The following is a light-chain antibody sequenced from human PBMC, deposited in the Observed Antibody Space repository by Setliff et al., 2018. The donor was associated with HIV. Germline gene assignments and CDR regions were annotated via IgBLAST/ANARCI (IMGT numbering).Light chain of an antibody. CDR3: TSYTSSDIYV. V-gene: IGLV2-14*03. CDR2: DVS. Sequence: ALAQPASVSGSPGQSITISCTGTSSDVGTYNYVSWYQQHPGKAPKLMIYDVSKRPSGVSDRFSGSKSGNTASLTISGLQAEDEADYYCTSYTSSDIYVFATGTKSPS. CDR1: SSDVGTYNY. J-gene: IGLJ1*01.